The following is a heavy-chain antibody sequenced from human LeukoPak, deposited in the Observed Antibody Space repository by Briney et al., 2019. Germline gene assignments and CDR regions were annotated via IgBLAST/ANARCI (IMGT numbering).Heavy chain of an antibody. V-gene: IGHV1-2*02. CDR3: ARRWELYSNWFDP. Sequence: ASVKVSCKASGYTFTGYYMYWVRQAPGQGLEWMGWINPNSGGTNYAQKFQGRVTMTRDTSISTAYMELSRLRSDDTAVYYCARRWELYSNWFDPWGQGTLVTVSS. D-gene: IGHD1-26*01. J-gene: IGHJ5*02. CDR2: INPNSGGT. CDR1: GYTFTGYY.